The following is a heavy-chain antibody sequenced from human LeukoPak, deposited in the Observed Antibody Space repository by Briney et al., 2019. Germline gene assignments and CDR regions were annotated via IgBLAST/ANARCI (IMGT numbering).Heavy chain of an antibody. CDR1: GGSFSGYY. Sequence: PSETLSLTCAVYGGSFSGYYWSWIRQPPGKGLEWIGEINHSGSTNYNPSLKSRVTISVDTSKNQFSLKLSSVTAADTAVYYCARSWYSDYFDYWGQGTLLTVSS. J-gene: IGHJ4*02. V-gene: IGHV4-34*01. CDR2: INHSGST. CDR3: ARSWYSDYFDY. D-gene: IGHD6-13*01.